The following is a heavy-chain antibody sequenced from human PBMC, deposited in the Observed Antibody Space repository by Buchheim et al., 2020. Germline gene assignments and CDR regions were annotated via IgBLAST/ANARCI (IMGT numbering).Heavy chain of an antibody. CDR2: IYPGDSDP. V-gene: IGHV5-51*01. J-gene: IGHJ6*03. Sequence: EVQLVQSGAEVKKPGESLKISCKGSGYSFTSYWIGWLRQMPGKGLEWMGIIYPGDSDPRYSPSFQGQVPIPADKSLSTAYPQWSSLKASDTAMYYCARRSQLEPPYYYYMDVWGKGTT. CDR1: GYSFTSYW. CDR3: ARRSQLEPPYYYYMDV. D-gene: IGHD1-1*01.